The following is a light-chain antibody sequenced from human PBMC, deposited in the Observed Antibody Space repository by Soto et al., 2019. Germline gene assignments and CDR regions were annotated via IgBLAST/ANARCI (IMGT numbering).Light chain of an antibody. Sequence: IPMTQSPSSLSASVGDRVTITCRASQSISSYLNWYQQKPGKAPKLLISAASSLQSGVPSRFGGRGYGTDFTLTISSLQPEDFAAYYCQQTYSAPPHTFGGGNKVEIK. CDR1: QSISSY. J-gene: IGKJ4*01. CDR3: QQTYSAPPHT. V-gene: IGKV1-39*01. CDR2: AAS.